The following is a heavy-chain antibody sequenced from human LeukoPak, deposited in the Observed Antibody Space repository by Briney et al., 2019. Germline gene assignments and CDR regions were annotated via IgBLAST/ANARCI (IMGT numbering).Heavy chain of an antibody. D-gene: IGHD3-10*01. CDR2: IYYSGST. CDR1: GGSISSGSYY. J-gene: IGHJ4*02. V-gene: IGHV4-30-4*08. Sequence: SQTLSLTCTVSGGSISSGSYYWSWIRQPPGKGLEWIGYIYYSGSTYYNPSLKSRVTISVDTSKNQFSLKLSSVTAADTAVYYCARVVGWFGELSLDYWGQGTLVTVSS. CDR3: ARVVGWFGELSLDY.